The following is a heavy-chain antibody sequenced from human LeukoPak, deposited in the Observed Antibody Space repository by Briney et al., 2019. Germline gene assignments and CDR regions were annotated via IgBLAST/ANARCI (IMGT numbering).Heavy chain of an antibody. J-gene: IGHJ4*02. CDR2: ISGSGDNT. D-gene: IGHD3-22*01. Sequence: GGSLRLSCAASGFTFSSYAMSWVRQAPGKGLEWVSGISGSGDNTYYADSVEGRFTISRDNSKNTLYVQVSSLGTEDTAAYYCAKGSYYDSSGSFYFDYWGQGTLVTVSS. V-gene: IGHV3-23*01. CDR3: AKGSYYDSSGSFYFDY. CDR1: GFTFSSYA.